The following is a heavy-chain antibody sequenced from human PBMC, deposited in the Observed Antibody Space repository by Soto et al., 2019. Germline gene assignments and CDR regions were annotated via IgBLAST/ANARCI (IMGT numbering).Heavy chain of an antibody. J-gene: IGHJ4*02. CDR2: IIPIFGTA. CDR3: ARGRRISYYFDY. Sequence: SVKVSCKASGGTFSSYAISWVRQAPGQGLEWMGGIIPIFGTANYAQKFQGRVTITADESTSTAYMELSSLRSEDTAVYYCARGRRISYYFDYWGQGTLVTVYS. CDR1: GGTFSSYA. D-gene: IGHD2-15*01. V-gene: IGHV1-69*13.